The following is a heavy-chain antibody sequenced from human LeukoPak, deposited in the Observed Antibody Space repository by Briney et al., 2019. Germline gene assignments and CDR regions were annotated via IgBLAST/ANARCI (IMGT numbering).Heavy chain of an antibody. Sequence: GGSLRLSCAASGFTFSDHYMSWIRQAPGKGLEWVSFISNSGSTTNYADSVKGRFTISRDNAKNSLDLQMNSLRADDTAVYYCVREKYGDSRFDYYYFMDVWGKGTTVTISS. J-gene: IGHJ6*03. CDR1: GFTFSDHY. V-gene: IGHV3-11*01. CDR2: ISNSGSTT. CDR3: VREKYGDSRFDYYYFMDV. D-gene: IGHD2-21*02.